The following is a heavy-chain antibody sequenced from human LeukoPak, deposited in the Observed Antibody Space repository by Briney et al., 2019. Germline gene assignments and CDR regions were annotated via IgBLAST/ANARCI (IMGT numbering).Heavy chain of an antibody. Sequence: GGSLSLSCAASGFTFSSYAISWLRQAPGKGLQWVSAVSVIGGSTYYADSVKGRFTISRDNSKNTLYLQMNSLRAEDTAVYYCAKGPRRRYSGYDPQPIDYWGQGTLVTVSP. CDR3: AKGPRRRYSGYDPQPIDY. V-gene: IGHV3-23*01. CDR2: VSVIGGST. J-gene: IGHJ4*02. D-gene: IGHD5-12*01. CDR1: GFTFSSYA.